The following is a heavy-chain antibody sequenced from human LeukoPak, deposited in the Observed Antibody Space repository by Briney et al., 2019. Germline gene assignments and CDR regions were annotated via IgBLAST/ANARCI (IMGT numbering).Heavy chain of an antibody. D-gene: IGHD2-15*01. V-gene: IGHV4-34*01. CDR3: ARGDVVVVAATYYYYYGMDV. CDR2: INHSGST. Sequence: PSETLSLTCAVYGGSFSGYYWSWIRQPPGKGLEWIGEINHSGSTNYNPSLKSRVTIPVDTSKNQFSLKLSSVTAADTAVYYCARGDVVVVAATYYYYYGMDVWGQGTTVTVSS. CDR1: GGSFSGYY. J-gene: IGHJ6*02.